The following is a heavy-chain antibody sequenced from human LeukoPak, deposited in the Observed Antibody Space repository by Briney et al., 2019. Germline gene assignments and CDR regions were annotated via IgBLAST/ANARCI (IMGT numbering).Heavy chain of an antibody. CDR2: IYYSGST. D-gene: IGHD5-12*01. CDR3: ARGGSGYDYYYYYGMDV. CDR1: GGSISSYY. J-gene: IGHJ6*02. Sequence: SETLSLTCTVSGGSISSYYWSWIRQPPGKGLAWIGYIYYSGSTNYNPSLKSRVTISVDTSKNQFSLKLSSVTAADTAVYYCARGGSGYDYYYYYGMDVWGQGTTVTVSS. V-gene: IGHV4-59*08.